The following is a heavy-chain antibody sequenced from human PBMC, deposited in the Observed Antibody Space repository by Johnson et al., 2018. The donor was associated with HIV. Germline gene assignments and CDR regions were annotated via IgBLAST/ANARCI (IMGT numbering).Heavy chain of an antibody. V-gene: IGHV3-30*02. CDR2: IRYDGSNK. CDR1: AFTFGNVW. Sequence: QVQLVESGGGLVEPGGSLRLSCVVSAFTFGNVWMNWVRQAPGKGLEWVAFIRYDGSNKYYADSVKGRFTISRDNSKNTLYLQMNSLRAEDTAVYYCARGIAVSNWVDIWGQGTMVTVSS. CDR3: ARGIAVSNWVDI. J-gene: IGHJ3*02. D-gene: IGHD6-19*01.